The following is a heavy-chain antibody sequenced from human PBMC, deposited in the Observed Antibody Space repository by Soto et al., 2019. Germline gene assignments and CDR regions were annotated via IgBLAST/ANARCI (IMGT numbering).Heavy chain of an antibody. V-gene: IGHV4-59*12. CDR2: IYYSGST. Sequence: PSETLSLTCTVSGGSISSYYWSWIRQPPGKGLEWIGYIYYSGSTNYNPSLRRRVTMSLDTSKNQFSLKLNSLTAADTAVYYCARESSRSEFDYWGQGTLVTVSS. CDR3: ARESSRSEFDY. J-gene: IGHJ4*02. CDR1: GGSISSYY.